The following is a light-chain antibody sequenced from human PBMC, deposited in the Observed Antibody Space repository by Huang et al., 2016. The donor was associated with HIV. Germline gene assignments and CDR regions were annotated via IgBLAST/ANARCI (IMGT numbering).Light chain of an antibody. CDR3: QQRYNWPLT. Sequence: EIVLTQSPGTLSLSPGERATLSCRASQSVGTLLAWFQQKRGQTPRLLLFDTSYRATGVPARFSGAGSGTDFTLTINNLEPEDFAVYFCQQRYNWPLTFGGGTTVEI. V-gene: IGKV3-11*01. CDR2: DTS. CDR1: QSVGTL. J-gene: IGKJ4*01.